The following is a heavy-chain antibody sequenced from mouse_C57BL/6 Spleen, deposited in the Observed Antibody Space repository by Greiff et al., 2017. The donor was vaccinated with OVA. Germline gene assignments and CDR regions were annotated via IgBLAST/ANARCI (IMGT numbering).Heavy chain of an antibody. Sequence: EVQVVESGGGLVQPGGSMKLSCVASGFTFSNYWMNWVRQSPEKGLEWVAQIRLKSDNYATHYAESVKGRFTISRDDSKSSVYLQMNNLRAEDTGIYYCTGKDLFAYWGQGTLVTVSA. V-gene: IGHV6-3*01. CDR2: IRLKSDNYAT. CDR1: GFTFSNYW. J-gene: IGHJ3*01. CDR3: TGKDLFAY.